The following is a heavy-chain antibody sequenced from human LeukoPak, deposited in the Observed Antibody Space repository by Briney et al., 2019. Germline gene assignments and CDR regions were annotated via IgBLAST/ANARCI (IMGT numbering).Heavy chain of an antibody. CDR3: ARDPYDSGI. V-gene: IGHV4-30-4*07. CDR2: IYSSGRS. CDR1: GDSISSGGYS. Sequence: SETLSLTCAVSGDSISSGGYSWSWVRQPPGKGLEWIGYIYSSGRSYYNPSLQSRVTISVDTSKNEFSLKVTSVTAADTAVYYCARDPYDSGIWGQGTLVTVSS. D-gene: IGHD3-10*01. J-gene: IGHJ4*02.